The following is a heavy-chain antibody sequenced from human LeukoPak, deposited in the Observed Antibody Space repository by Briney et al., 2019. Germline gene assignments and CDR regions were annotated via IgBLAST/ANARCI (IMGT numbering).Heavy chain of an antibody. CDR2: ISHSGST. Sequence: SETLSLTCAVSGGSISSSNWWNWVRQPPGKGLEWIGEISHSGSTKYNPSLKSRVTMSVDKSNSQFSLRLTSLNAADTAVYYCAREGGCSGGSCSAFDYWGQGILVTVSS. J-gene: IGHJ4*02. V-gene: IGHV4-4*02. CDR1: GGSISSSNW. CDR3: AREGGCSGGSCSAFDY. D-gene: IGHD2-15*01.